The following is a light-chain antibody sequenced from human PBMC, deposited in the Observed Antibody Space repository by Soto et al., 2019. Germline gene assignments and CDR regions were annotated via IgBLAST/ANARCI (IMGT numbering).Light chain of an antibody. J-gene: IGKJ4*01. CDR3: KQSKTFPLT. Sequence: DIQMTQSPSSLSASVGDRVTITCRASQAIDRWLAWYQQKPGKAPKVLIYAASNLRSGVPSRFSGSGSGIDFSLTISSLQPEDLATYYCKQSKTFPLTFGGRTKVEIK. CDR2: AAS. V-gene: IGKV1-12*01. CDR1: QAIDRW.